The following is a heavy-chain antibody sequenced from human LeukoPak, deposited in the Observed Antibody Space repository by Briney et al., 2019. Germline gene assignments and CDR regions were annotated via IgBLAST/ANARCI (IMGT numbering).Heavy chain of an antibody. Sequence: SETLSLTCTVSGGSISSYYWSWIRQPAGKGLEWIGRIYISATTNYNPSLKSRVTMSVDTSKNQFSLKLSSVTAADTAVYYCARDSVRGVDLDVWGKGTTVTISS. D-gene: IGHD3-10*01. CDR1: GGSISSYY. J-gene: IGHJ6*04. V-gene: IGHV4-4*07. CDR2: IYISATT. CDR3: ARDSVRGVDLDV.